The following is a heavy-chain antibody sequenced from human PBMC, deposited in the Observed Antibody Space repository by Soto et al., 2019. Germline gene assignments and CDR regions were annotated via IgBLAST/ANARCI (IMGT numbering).Heavy chain of an antibody. CDR3: ARDRRSGTYNYNWFDP. CDR1: GDSVSSNSAA. Sequence: SQTLSLTCAISGDSVSSNSAAWNWIRQSPSRGLEWLGRTYYRSKWYTDYAVSVKSRISINPDTSKNQLSLQLDSVTPEDTAVYYCARDRRSGTYNYNWFDPWSQGTLVTVSS. V-gene: IGHV6-1*01. CDR2: TYYRSKWYT. J-gene: IGHJ5*02. D-gene: IGHD1-26*01.